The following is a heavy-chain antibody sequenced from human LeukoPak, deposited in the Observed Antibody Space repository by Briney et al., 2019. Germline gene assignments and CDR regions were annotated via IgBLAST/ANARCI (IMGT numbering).Heavy chain of an antibody. V-gene: IGHV3-7*03. D-gene: IGHD2-2*01. CDR2: IKQDGSEK. CDR1: GFTFTSYW. Sequence: GGSLRLSCAASGFTFTSYWMSWVRQAPGKGLEWVAIIKQDGSEKFYVDSVKGRFTISRDSSNNTLFLQMNSLRAEDTAVYYCANFGCSSTSCLDYWGQGTLVTVSS. J-gene: IGHJ4*02. CDR3: ANFGCSSTSCLDY.